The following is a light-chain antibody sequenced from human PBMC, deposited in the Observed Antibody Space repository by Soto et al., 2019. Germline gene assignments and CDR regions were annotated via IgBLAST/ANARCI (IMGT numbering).Light chain of an antibody. CDR1: SAPLSTTYY. CDR2: STN. J-gene: IGLJ1*01. V-gene: IGLV8-61*01. Sequence: QAVVTQERAVSVSPGGTVTLTCGLRSAPLSTTYYPAWCQQAPGQPPRTLIYSTNTRSSGVPDRFSGSIRGNKAALTITGAQADDEAYYYCLLYMGNGIYLFGPGTKLTVL. CDR3: LLYMGNGIYL.